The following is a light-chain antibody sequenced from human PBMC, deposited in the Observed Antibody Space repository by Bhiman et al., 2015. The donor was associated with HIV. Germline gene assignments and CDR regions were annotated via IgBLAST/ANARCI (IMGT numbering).Light chain of an antibody. J-gene: IGLJ1*01. V-gene: IGLV2-14*03. CDR3: TSYTVTASFV. CDR1: SRDVGGYDY. Sequence: QSALTQPASVSGSPGQSITISCTGTSRDVGGYDYVSWYQQHPGKAPQLIIYDVSQRPSGISNRFSGSKSGNMASLTISGLQAEDEADYYCTSYTVTASFVFGGATKVTVL. CDR2: DVS.